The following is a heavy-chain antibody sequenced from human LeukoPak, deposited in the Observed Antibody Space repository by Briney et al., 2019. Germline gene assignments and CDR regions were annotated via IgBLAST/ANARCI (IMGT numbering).Heavy chain of an antibody. CDR1: GFTFRSYA. V-gene: IGHV3-23*01. Sequence: GGSLRLSCAASGFTFRSYAMSWVRQSPGKGLEWVSAVSTSGNTTYYADSVKSRFTISRDNSKNTLYLQLNSLRAEDTAVYYCAKGPLSWNFPVNWFDPWGQGTLVTVSS. D-gene: IGHD1-7*01. CDR3: AKGPLSWNFPVNWFDP. J-gene: IGHJ5*02. CDR2: VSTSGNTT.